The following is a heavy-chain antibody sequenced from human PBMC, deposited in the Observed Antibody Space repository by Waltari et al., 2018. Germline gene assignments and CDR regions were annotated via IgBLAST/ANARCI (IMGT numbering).Heavy chain of an antibody. Sequence: QVQLQQWGAGLLKPSETLSLTCAVYGGSFSGYYWSWIRQPPGKGLEWIGEINHSGSTNYTPSLKSRVTISVDTSKNQFSLKLSSVTAADTAVYYCARVKISRITIFGVVPPYYYGMDVWGQGTTVTVSS. J-gene: IGHJ6*02. V-gene: IGHV4-34*01. D-gene: IGHD3-3*01. CDR2: INHSGST. CDR1: GGSFSGYY. CDR3: ARVKISRITIFGVVPPYYYGMDV.